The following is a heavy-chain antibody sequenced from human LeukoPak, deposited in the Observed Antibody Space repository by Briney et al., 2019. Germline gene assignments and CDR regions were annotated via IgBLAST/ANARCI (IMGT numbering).Heavy chain of an antibody. D-gene: IGHD4-17*01. Sequence: SETLSLTCTVPGDSISSYHWSWIRQPPGEGLEWIGYMYHIGGINYNPSLKSRVTISVDTSENQFSLKLTSVTAADTAVYYCAATIKRDYGDTNLDYWGQGTLVTVSS. V-gene: IGHV4-59*12. CDR2: MYHIGGI. CDR1: GDSISSYH. CDR3: AATIKRDYGDTNLDY. J-gene: IGHJ4*02.